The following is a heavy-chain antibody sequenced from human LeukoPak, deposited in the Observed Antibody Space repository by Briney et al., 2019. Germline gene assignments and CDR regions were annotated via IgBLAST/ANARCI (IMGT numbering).Heavy chain of an antibody. D-gene: IGHD6-13*01. CDR3: ARDGSSWYGDFDY. J-gene: IGHJ4*02. Sequence: SETLSLTCTVSGGSISSGDYYWSWIRQPPGKGLEWIGYIYYSGSTYYNPSLKSRVTISVDTSKNQFSLKLSSVTAADTAVYYCARDGSSWYGDFDYWGQGTLVTVSS. V-gene: IGHV4-30-4*08. CDR1: GGSISSGDYY. CDR2: IYYSGST.